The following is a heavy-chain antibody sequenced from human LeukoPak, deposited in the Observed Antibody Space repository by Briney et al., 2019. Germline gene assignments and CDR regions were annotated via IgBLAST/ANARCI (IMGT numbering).Heavy chain of an antibody. CDR3: AKKVPANWGSYFDY. J-gene: IGHJ4*02. Sequence: GGSLRLSCAASGFTFIPAWMYWVRQAPGKGLEWVSAISGSGDSTYSTDSVKGRFTISRDNSKNTLYLQMNSLRAEDTAVYYCAKKVPANWGSYFDYWGQGTLVTVSS. D-gene: IGHD7-27*01. CDR1: GFTFIPAW. V-gene: IGHV3-23*01. CDR2: ISGSGDST.